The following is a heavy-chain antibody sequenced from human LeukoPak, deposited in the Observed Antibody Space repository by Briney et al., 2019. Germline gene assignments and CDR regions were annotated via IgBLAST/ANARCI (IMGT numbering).Heavy chain of an antibody. CDR3: ARGDYGDYLASGLFDP. D-gene: IGHD4-17*01. V-gene: IGHV3-74*01. CDR2: INGDGSTT. CDR1: GFTFSSYW. J-gene: IGHJ5*02. Sequence: PGGSLRLSCAASGFTFSSYWMHWVRQAPGKGLVWVSRINGDGSTTRYADSVKGRFTISTDNAKNTLYLQMSSLRAEDTAVYYCARGDYGDYLASGLFDPWGQGVLVTVSS.